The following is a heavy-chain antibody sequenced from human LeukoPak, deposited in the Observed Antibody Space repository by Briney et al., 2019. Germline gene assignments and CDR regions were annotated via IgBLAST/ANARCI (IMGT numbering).Heavy chain of an antibody. Sequence: GGSLRLSCIASGFSFSDYYMSWIRQAPGKGLEWVSYIGSTIYYADSVKGRFTISRDNAKNSLYLQMNSLRVEDTAVYYCARDRGIVGTTGYYYMDVWGKGTTVTVSS. CDR2: IGSTI. J-gene: IGHJ6*03. CDR1: GFSFSDYY. D-gene: IGHD1-26*01. V-gene: IGHV3-11*04. CDR3: ARDRGIVGTTGYYYMDV.